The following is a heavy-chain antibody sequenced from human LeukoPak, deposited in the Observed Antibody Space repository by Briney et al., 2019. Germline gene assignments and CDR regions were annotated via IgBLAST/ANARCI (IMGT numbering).Heavy chain of an antibody. CDR2: IYPSDSDT. CDR3: ARRGDSDFRID. Sequence: GESLKISCKGSGYSFTSYWIGWVRQMPGKGLEWMGIIYPSDSDTRYSPPFQGQVTISADKSTSTAYLQWNSLEASDSAIYYCARRGDSDFRIDWGQGTLVTVSS. CDR1: GYSFTSYW. J-gene: IGHJ4*02. V-gene: IGHV5-51*01. D-gene: IGHD2-21*02.